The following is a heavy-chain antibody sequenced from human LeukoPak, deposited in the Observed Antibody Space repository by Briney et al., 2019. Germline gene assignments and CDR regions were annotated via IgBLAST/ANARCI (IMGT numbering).Heavy chain of an antibody. CDR3: ARRRDFIDY. CDR2: SSSSGSTI. J-gene: IGHJ4*02. CDR1: GFTLSDYY. D-gene: IGHD3/OR15-3a*01. V-gene: IGHV3-11*01. Sequence: GGSLRLSCAASGFTLSDYYMSWIRQAPGKGLEWVSYSSSSGSTIYYADSVKGRFAISRDNAKNSLYLQVNSLRAEDTAVYYCARRRDFIDYWGEGTLVTVSS.